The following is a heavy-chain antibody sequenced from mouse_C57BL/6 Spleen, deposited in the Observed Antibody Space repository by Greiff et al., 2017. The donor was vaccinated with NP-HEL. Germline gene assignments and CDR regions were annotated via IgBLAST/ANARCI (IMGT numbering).Heavy chain of an antibody. J-gene: IGHJ4*01. D-gene: IGHD1-1*01. V-gene: IGHV5-12*01. CDR3: ARQDGSSFFYYAMDY. Sequence: EVQLVESGGGLVQPGGSLKLSCAASGFTFSDYYMYWVRQTPEKRLEWVAYISNGGGSTYYPDTVKGRFTISRDNAKNTLYLQMSRLKSEDTAMYYCARQDGSSFFYYAMDYWGQGTSVTVSS. CDR1: GFTFSDYY. CDR2: ISNGGGST.